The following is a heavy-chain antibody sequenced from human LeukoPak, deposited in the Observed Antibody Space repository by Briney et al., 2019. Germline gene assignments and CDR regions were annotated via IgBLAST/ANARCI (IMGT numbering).Heavy chain of an antibody. CDR3: ARGAASSTRRDPFDY. V-gene: IGHV1-69*13. D-gene: IGHD2-2*01. Sequence: ASVKVSCKASGGTFSSYAISWVRQAPGQGLEWMGGIIPIFGTANYAQKFQGRVTITADESTSTAYMELRSLRSDDTAVYYCARGAASSTRRDPFDYWGQGTLVTVSS. CDR1: GGTFSSYA. CDR2: IIPIFGTA. J-gene: IGHJ4*02.